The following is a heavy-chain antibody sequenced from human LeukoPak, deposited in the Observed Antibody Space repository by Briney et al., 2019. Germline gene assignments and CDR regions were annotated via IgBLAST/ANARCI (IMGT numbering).Heavy chain of an antibody. CDR1: GGSISTYF. J-gene: IGHJ4*02. V-gene: IGHV4-59*08. Sequence: SETLSPTCTVSGGSISTYFWGWIRQPPGKGLEWIGHIYFSGSTNYNPSLKSRVAISVDTSKNQFSLKLSSVTAADTAVYYCARHKSSGTYPLDYWGQGTLVTVSS. CDR3: ARHKSSGTYPLDY. CDR2: IYFSGST. D-gene: IGHD1-26*01.